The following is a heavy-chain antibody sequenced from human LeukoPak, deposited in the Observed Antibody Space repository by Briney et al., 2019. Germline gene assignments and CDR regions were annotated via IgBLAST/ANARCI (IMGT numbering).Heavy chain of an antibody. Sequence: GGSLRLSSAASGFTFSSYGMHWVRQAPGKGLGWVAVIWYGGSNKYYADSVKGRFTISRDNAKNTLYLQMNSLRAEDTAVYYCTRAGLMATGPDYWGQGTLVTVSS. CDR3: TRAGLMATGPDY. CDR2: IWYGGSNK. J-gene: IGHJ4*02. CDR1: GFTFSSYG. D-gene: IGHD5-24*01. V-gene: IGHV3-33*08.